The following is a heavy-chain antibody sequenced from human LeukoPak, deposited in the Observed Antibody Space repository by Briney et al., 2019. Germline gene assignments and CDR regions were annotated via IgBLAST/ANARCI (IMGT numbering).Heavy chain of an antibody. CDR1: GGSFSGYY. Sequence: SETLSLTCAVYGGSFSGYYWSWIRQPPGKGLEWIGEINHSGSTNYNPSLKSRVTISVDTSKNQFSLKLSSVTAADTAVYYCARGRTFGYWGQGTLVTVSS. D-gene: IGHD2-8*01. CDR2: INHSGST. J-gene: IGHJ4*02. V-gene: IGHV4-34*01. CDR3: ARGRTFGY.